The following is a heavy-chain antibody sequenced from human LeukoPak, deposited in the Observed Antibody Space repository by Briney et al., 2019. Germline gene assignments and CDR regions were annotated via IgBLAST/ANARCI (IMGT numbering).Heavy chain of an antibody. Sequence: PGGSLRLSCAASGFTFSSYLMSWVRQAPGKGLEWVANIKQDGSEKYYVDSVKGRFTISRDNAKNSLYLQMNSLRAEDTAVYYCARSGWAYCGGDCYSEPGAFDIWGRGKMVTVSS. CDR2: IKQDGSEK. J-gene: IGHJ3*02. CDR1: GFTFSSYL. V-gene: IGHV3-7*01. CDR3: ARSGWAYCGGDCYSEPGAFDI. D-gene: IGHD2-21*01.